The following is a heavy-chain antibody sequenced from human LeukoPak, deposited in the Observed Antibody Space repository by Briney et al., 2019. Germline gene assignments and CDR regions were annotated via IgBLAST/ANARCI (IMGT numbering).Heavy chain of an antibody. CDR1: GYTFTGYY. CDR2: INPNSGGT. V-gene: IGHV1-2*06. Sequence: ASVKVSCKXSGYTFTGYYMHWVQQAPGQGLEWMGRINPNSGGTNYAQKFQGRVTMTRDTSISTAYMELSRLRSDDTAVYYCARTGGYCSGGSCYSNWFDPWGQGTLVTVSS. D-gene: IGHD2-15*01. CDR3: ARTGGYCSGGSCYSNWFDP. J-gene: IGHJ5*02.